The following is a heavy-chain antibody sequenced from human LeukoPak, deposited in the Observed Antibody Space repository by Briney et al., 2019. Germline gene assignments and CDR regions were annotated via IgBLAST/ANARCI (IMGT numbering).Heavy chain of an antibody. V-gene: IGHV6-1*01. CDR2: TYYRSKWYN. CDR3: AKGGIPWLDIWFDP. J-gene: IGHJ5*02. Sequence: SQTLSLTCAISGDSVSSNSAAWNWIRQSPSRGLEWLGRTYYRSKWYNDYAVSVKSRITINPDTSKNQFSLQLNSVTPEDTAVYYCAKGGIPWLDIWFDPWGQGTLVTVSS. D-gene: IGHD6-19*01. CDR1: GDSVSSNSAA.